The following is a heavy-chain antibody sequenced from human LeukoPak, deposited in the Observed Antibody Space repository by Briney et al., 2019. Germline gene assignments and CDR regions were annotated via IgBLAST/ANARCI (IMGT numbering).Heavy chain of an antibody. CDR1: GFIFSNYA. D-gene: IGHD3-9*01. J-gene: IGHJ4*02. Sequence: PGGSLRLSCSASGFIFSNYAMHWVRQAPGKGLEYVSAISSNGGNKYYADSVKGRFTISRDNAKNSLYLQMNSLRAEDTAVYYCARDPVMIKDQLDYWGQGALVTVSS. CDR3: ARDPVMIKDQLDY. CDR2: ISSNGGNK. V-gene: IGHV3-64*04.